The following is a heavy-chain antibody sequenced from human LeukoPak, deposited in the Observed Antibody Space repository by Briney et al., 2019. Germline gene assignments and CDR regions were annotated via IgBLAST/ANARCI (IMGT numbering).Heavy chain of an antibody. V-gene: IGHV3-23*01. J-gene: IGHJ6*03. CDR2: ISGSGDST. CDR3: AKHGYCSSASCSPYYYYYMDV. Sequence: GGSLRLSCAASGFTFSSYAMSWVRQAPGKGLEWVSTISGSGDSTHYADSVKGRFTISRDNSKNTLYLQMNSLRAEDTAVYYCAKHGYCSSASCSPYYYYYMDVWGKGTTVTVSS. D-gene: IGHD2-2*01. CDR1: GFTFSSYA.